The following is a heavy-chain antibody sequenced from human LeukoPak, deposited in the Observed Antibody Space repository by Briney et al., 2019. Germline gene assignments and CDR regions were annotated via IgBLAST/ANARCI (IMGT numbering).Heavy chain of an antibody. CDR1: GFTASSNY. CDR3: ARSGIKMVRGVIIKSPYHMDV. J-gene: IGHJ6*03. CDR2: IYSGGST. Sequence: GGSLRLSCAASGFTASSNYMSWVRQAPGKGLEWVSVIYSGGSTYYADSVKGRFTISRDDAKNSLSLQMNSLRAEDTAVYYCARSGIKMVRGVIIKSPYHMDVWGKGTTVTVSS. V-gene: IGHV3-66*01. D-gene: IGHD3-10*01.